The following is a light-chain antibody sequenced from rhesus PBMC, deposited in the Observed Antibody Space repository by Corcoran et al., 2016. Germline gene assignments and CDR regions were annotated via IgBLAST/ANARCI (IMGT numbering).Light chain of an antibody. CDR1: PSVSNF. V-gene: IGKV3-10*01. Sequence: HVTLTQSPATLSVSPGERATLSCRASPSVSNFLAWYHQKPGQAPRLLIYGVSYRAPGIPDRFSGSGSGSGSGTDFTLTISSLEPEDVGVYHCYQHSSGYSFGQGTKVEIK. J-gene: IGKJ2*01. CDR2: GVS. CDR3: YQHSSGYS.